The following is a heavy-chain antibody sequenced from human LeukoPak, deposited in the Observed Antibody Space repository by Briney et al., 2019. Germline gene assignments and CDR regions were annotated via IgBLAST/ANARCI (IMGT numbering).Heavy chain of an antibody. CDR1: GYTFTGYY. Sequence: ASVKVSCKASGYTFTGYYMHWVRQAPGQGLEWMGWINPNSGGTNYAQKFQGRVTMTRDTSISTAYMELSRLKSGDTAVYYCARGPPYYYDTSGYYYAYWGQGTLVTVSS. D-gene: IGHD3-22*01. J-gene: IGHJ4*02. CDR3: ARGPPYYYDTSGYYYAY. V-gene: IGHV1-2*02. CDR2: INPNSGGT.